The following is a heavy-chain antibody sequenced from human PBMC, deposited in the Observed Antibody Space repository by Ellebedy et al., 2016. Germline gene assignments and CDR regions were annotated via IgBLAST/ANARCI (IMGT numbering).Heavy chain of an antibody. V-gene: IGHV4-59*01. CDR3: ARVRLHGFTYNWFDP. D-gene: IGHD5-24*01. CDR2: IYYSGST. Sequence: SETLSLXCTVSGGSISSYYWSWIRQPPGKGLEWIGYIYYSGSTNYNPSLKSRVTISVDTSKNQFSLKLSSVAAADTAVYYCARVRLHGFTYNWFDPWGQGTLVTVSS. J-gene: IGHJ5*02. CDR1: GGSISSYY.